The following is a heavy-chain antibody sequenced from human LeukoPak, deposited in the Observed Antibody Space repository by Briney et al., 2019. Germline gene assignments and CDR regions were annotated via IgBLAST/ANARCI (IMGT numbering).Heavy chain of an antibody. CDR2: IYYSGST. J-gene: IGHJ6*03. V-gene: IGHV4-34*01. Sequence: PSETLSLTCAVYGGSFSGYYWSWIRQPPGKGLEWIGSIYYSGSTYYNPSLKSRVTISVDTSKNQFSLKLNSVAAADTAVYYCASVRRGFGESSKYYAYYYMGVWGKGTTVTISS. CDR3: ASVRRGFGESSKYYAYYYMGV. CDR1: GGSFSGYY. D-gene: IGHD3-10*01.